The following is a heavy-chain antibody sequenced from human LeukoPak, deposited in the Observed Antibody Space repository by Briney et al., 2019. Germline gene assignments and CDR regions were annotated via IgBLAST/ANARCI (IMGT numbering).Heavy chain of an antibody. J-gene: IGHJ5*02. V-gene: IGHV3-74*01. CDR1: GFTVSSNY. CDR2: INSDGSST. Sequence: GGSLRLSCAASGFTVSSNYMTWVRQAPGKGLVWVSRINSDGSSTSYADSVKGRFTISRDNAKNTLYLQMNSLRADDTAVYYCARALAVAGTGGFDPWGQGTLVTVSS. D-gene: IGHD6-19*01. CDR3: ARALAVAGTGGFDP.